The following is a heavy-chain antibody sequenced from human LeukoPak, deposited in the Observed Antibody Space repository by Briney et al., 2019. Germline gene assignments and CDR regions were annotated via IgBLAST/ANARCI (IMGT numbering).Heavy chain of an antibody. CDR2: INPKTGGR. Sequence: ASVKVSCKASGGTFSSYTISWVRQAPGQGLEWMGRINPKTGGRSFSPRFQGRVTVTSDTSTNTVYMELSSLKLDDTALYYCARGYSGYDWKFDPWGQGTQVTVSS. CDR3: ARGYSGYDWKFDP. V-gene: IGHV1-2*06. J-gene: IGHJ5*02. D-gene: IGHD5-12*01. CDR1: GGTFSSYT.